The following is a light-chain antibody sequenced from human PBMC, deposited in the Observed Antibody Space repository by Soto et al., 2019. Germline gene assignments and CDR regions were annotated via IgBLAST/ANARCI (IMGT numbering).Light chain of an antibody. V-gene: IGLV1-44*01. CDR2: SNN. J-gene: IGLJ1*01. Sequence: QSVLTQPPSASGAPGQSVTISCSGSSSNIGSHVVSWYQQLPGTAPKLLIYSNNHRPSGVPDRFSGSKSGTSASLAISGLQSEDEADYYCAAWDDSLNAPYVFGTGTKVP. CDR3: AAWDDSLNAPYV. CDR1: SSNIGSHV.